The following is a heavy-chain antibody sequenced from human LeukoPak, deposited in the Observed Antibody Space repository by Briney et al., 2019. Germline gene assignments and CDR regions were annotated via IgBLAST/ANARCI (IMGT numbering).Heavy chain of an antibody. Sequence: SETLSLTCTVSGGSISSYYWSWIRQPPGKGLEWIGYIYYSGSTNYNPSLKSRVTISVDTSKNQFSLKLSSVTAADTAVYYCARRAGSSSSYWFDPWGQGTLVTVSS. CDR1: GGSISSYY. CDR3: ARRAGSSSSYWFDP. CDR2: IYYSGST. V-gene: IGHV4-59*01. J-gene: IGHJ5*02. D-gene: IGHD6-13*01.